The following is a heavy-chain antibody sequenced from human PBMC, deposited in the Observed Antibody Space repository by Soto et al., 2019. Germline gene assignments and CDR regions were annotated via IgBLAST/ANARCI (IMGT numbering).Heavy chain of an antibody. CDR1: GASVSSNSAA. V-gene: IGHV6-1*01. D-gene: IGHD6-19*01. Sequence: SQTLSLTCAISGASVSSNSAAWNWIRQSPSRGLEWLGRTYYRSKWYNDYAVSVKSRITINPDTSKNQFSLQLNSVTPEDTAVYYCARVFFIAVAGIRNYYGMDVWGQETTVTVSS. CDR2: TYYRSKWYN. CDR3: ARVFFIAVAGIRNYYGMDV. J-gene: IGHJ6*02.